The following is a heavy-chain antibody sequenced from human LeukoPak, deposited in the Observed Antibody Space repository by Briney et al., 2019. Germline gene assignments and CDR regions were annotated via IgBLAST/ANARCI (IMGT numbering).Heavy chain of an antibody. J-gene: IGHJ4*02. V-gene: IGHV3-21*01. D-gene: IGHD2-2*01. Sequence: GGSLRLSCAASGFTFSSYAMSWVRQAPGKGLEWVSSISSSSSYIYYADSVKGRFTISRDNAKNSLYLQMNSLRAEDTAVYHCARGSTRVVVVPAGFDYWGQGTLVTVSS. CDR2: ISSSSSYI. CDR1: GFTFSSYA. CDR3: ARGSTRVVVVPAGFDY.